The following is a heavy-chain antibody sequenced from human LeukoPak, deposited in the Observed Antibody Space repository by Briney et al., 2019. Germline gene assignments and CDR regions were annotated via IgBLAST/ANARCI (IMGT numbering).Heavy chain of an antibody. J-gene: IGHJ4*02. Sequence: GGSLRLSCAASGFTFSSSWMHWVRQAPGKGLVWVSRINSDGSSTNYADSVKGRFTISRTSAQNTLYLQMNSLRAEDPAVYYCAREGRGGYYGFDYWGQGTLVTVSS. CDR3: AREGRGGYYGFDY. CDR2: INSDGSST. V-gene: IGHV3-74*01. D-gene: IGHD3-3*01. CDR1: GFTFSSSW.